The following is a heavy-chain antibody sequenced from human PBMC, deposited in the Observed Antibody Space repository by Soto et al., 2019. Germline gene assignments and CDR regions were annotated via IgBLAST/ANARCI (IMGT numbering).Heavy chain of an antibody. CDR2: INHLGSI. Sequence: QVQLQQWGAGLLKPSETLSLTCVVSGGSLSDYFWSWIRQPPGMALEWIGEINHLGSINYNPSLNGRVTMSVDTFKNQFSLTLNSVTAADTATYYCARGGISHWAYFYYMDVWDRGTTVTVSS. CDR3: ARGGISHWAYFYYMDV. J-gene: IGHJ6*03. V-gene: IGHV4-34*01. D-gene: IGHD2-21*01. CDR1: GGSLSDYF.